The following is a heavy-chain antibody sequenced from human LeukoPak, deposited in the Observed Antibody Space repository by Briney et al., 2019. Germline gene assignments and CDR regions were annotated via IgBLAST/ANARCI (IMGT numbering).Heavy chain of an antibody. Sequence: ASVKVSCKASGYTFTSYGISWVRQAPGQGREWMGWISAYNGNTNYAQTLQDRVTMTTDTSTSTVYMELRSLRSDDTAVYYCARDGTKTRTTNAPDSSGWYGGPRYYYYYYMDVWGKGTSVTISS. CDR1: GYTFTSYG. CDR2: ISAYNGNT. V-gene: IGHV1-18*01. CDR3: ARDGTKTRTTNAPDSSGWYGGPRYYYYYYMDV. J-gene: IGHJ6*03. D-gene: IGHD6-19*01.